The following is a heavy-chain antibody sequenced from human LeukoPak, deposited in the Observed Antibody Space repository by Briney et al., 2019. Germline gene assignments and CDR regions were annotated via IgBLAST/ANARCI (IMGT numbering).Heavy chain of an antibody. CDR1: GGTFSSYA. D-gene: IGHD1-1*01. CDR3: ARDRYAGTTHFDAFDI. Sequence: SVKVSCKASGGTFSSYAISWVRQAPGQGLEWMGGIIPIFGTANYAQKFRGRVTTTADKSTSTAYMELSSLRSEDTAVYYCARDRYAGTTHFDAFDIWGQGTMVTVSS. J-gene: IGHJ3*02. V-gene: IGHV1-69*06. CDR2: IIPIFGTA.